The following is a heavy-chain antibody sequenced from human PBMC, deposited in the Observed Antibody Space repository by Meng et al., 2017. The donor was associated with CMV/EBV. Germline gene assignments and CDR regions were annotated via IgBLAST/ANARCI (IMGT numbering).Heavy chain of an antibody. V-gene: IGHV3-21*01. Sequence: GSLRPSWVASGFAFSRYSMNGVRQAPGKGLEWGSSISSVRNYVDYVDSVKGRFTISRDNAKTSLFLQMNSLRADDTAVYYCARKGEYSGYDNYYGSVHWGQGTSVTVSS. CDR2: ISSVRNYV. CDR1: GFAFSRYS. J-gene: IGHJ4*02. D-gene: IGHD3-9*01. CDR3: ARKGEYSGYDNYYGSVH.